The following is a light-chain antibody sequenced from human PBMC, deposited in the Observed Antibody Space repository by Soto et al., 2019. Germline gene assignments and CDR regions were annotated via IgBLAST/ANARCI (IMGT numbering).Light chain of an antibody. CDR1: QSISSW. J-gene: IGKJ2*01. CDR2: KAS. CDR3: QQYSSYSFT. V-gene: IGKV1-5*03. Sequence: DIQMTQSPSTLSAFVGDRVTITCRASQSISSWLAWYQQKPGKAPKLLIYKASSLQSGVPSRFSGSGSWTEFTLTISSLQPADFATYDCQQYSSYSFTFGQGTKLESK.